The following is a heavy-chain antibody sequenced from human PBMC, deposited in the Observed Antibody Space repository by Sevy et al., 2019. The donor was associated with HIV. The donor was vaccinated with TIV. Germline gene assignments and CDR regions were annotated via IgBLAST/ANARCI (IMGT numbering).Heavy chain of an antibody. Sequence: GGSLRLSCAVSGFNFNIYSMSWVRQAPGKGLEWVSTLAFGCGKINYADSVKGRFIISRDDSKNTLYLQMNSLRAEDTAVYFCAREGCTRPQDYWGQGTLVTVS. CDR1: GFNFNIYS. CDR2: LAFGCGKI. CDR3: AREGCTRPQDY. V-gene: IGHV3-23*01. D-gene: IGHD2-8*01. J-gene: IGHJ4*02.